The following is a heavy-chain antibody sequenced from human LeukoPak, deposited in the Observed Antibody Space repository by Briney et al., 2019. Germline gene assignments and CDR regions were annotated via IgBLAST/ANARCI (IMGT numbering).Heavy chain of an antibody. V-gene: IGHV4-59*01. CDR2: IYYSGST. D-gene: IGHD5-24*01. J-gene: IGHJ3*02. Sequence: SETLSLTCTVSGGSISSYYWSWIRQPPGKGLEWIGYIYYSGSTNYNPSLKSRVTISVDTSKNQFSLKLSSVTAADTAVYYCARGQSRDGYIDAFDIWGQGTMVTVSS. CDR1: GGSISSYY. CDR3: ARGQSRDGYIDAFDI.